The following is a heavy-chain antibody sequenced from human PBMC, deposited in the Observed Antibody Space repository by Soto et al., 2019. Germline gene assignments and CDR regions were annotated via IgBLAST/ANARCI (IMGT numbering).Heavy chain of an antibody. CDR3: ARGIRGYCSSTSCYRLDWFDP. Sequence: GASVKVSCKASGYTFTGYYMHWVRQAPGQGLEWMGWINPNSGGTNYAQKFQGWVTMTRDTSISTAYMELSRLRSDDTAVYYCARGIRGYCSSTSCYRLDWFDPWGQGTLVTVSS. D-gene: IGHD2-2*01. V-gene: IGHV1-2*04. J-gene: IGHJ5*02. CDR2: INPNSGGT. CDR1: GYTFTGYY.